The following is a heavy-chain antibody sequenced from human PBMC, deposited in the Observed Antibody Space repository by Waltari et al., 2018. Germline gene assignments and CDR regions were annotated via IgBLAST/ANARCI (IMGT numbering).Heavy chain of an antibody. V-gene: IGHV4-4*02. CDR1: GGSIRSSTW. Sequence: QVQLQESGPGLVKPSGTLSLTCAVSGGSIRSSTWWRWVRQPPGKGLEWIGEIYHSGSTNYNPSLKSRVTISVDKSKNQFSLKLSSVTAADTAVYYCARSGYSSSWYGWFDPWGQGTLVTVSS. J-gene: IGHJ5*02. CDR3: ARSGYSSSWYGWFDP. CDR2: IYHSGST. D-gene: IGHD6-13*01.